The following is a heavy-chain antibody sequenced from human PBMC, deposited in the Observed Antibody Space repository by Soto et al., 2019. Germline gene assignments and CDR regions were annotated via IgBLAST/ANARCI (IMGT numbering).Heavy chain of an antibody. D-gene: IGHD4-17*01. J-gene: IGHJ6*02. V-gene: IGHV1-69*13. CDR1: GGTFSSYA. CDR2: IIPIFGTA. Sequence: VASVKVSCKASGGTFSSYAISWVRQAPGQGLEWMGGIIPIFGTANYAQKFQGRVTITADESTSTAYMELSSLRSEDTAVYYCARGRHYGYYYYGMDVWGQGTTVTVSS. CDR3: ARGRHYGYYYYGMDV.